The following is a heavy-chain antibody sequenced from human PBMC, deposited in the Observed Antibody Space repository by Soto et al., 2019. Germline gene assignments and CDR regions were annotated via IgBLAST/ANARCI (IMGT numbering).Heavy chain of an antibody. V-gene: IGHV3-48*01. CDR2: ISSSSSTI. J-gene: IGHJ3*02. CDR1: GFTFSSYS. CDR3: ARDVVVVAATRPARDAFDI. Sequence: GGSLRLSCAASGFTFSSYSMNWVRQAPGKGLEWVSYISSSSSTIYYADSVKGRFTISRDNAKNSLYLQMNSLRAEDTAVYYCARDVVVVAATRPARDAFDIWGQGTMVTVSS. D-gene: IGHD2-15*01.